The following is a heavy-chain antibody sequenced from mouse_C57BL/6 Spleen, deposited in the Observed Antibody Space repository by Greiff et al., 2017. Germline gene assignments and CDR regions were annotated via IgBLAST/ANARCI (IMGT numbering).Heavy chain of an antibody. CDR2: IYPGDGDT. V-gene: IGHV1-80*01. D-gene: IGHD1-1*01. CDR3: ARMRGYGSSYWYFDV. Sequence: QVQLQQSGAELVKPGASVKISCKASGYAFSSYWMNWVKQRPGKGLEWIGQIYPGDGDTNYNGKFKGKDTLTADKSSSTAYMQLSSLTSEDSAVYFCARMRGYGSSYWYFDVWGTGTTGTVSS. CDR1: GYAFSSYW. J-gene: IGHJ1*03.